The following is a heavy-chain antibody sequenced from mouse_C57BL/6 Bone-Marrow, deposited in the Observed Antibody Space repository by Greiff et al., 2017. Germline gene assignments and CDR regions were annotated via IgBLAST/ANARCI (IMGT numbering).Heavy chain of an antibody. V-gene: IGHV1-43*01. D-gene: IGHD4-1*01. CDR3: ASQTGTFDY. Sequence: EVQLVESGPELVKPGASVKISCKASGYSFTGYYMHWVKQSSEKSLEWIGEINPSTGGTSYNQKFKGKATLTVDKSSSTAYMQLKSLTSEDSAVYYCASQTGTFDYWGQGTTLTVSS. CDR2: INPSTGGT. CDR1: GYSFTGYY. J-gene: IGHJ2*01.